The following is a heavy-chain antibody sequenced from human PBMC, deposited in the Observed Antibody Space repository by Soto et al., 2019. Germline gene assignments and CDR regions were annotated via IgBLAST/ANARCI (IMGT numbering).Heavy chain of an antibody. J-gene: IGHJ6*02. V-gene: IGHV2-26*01. CDR2: IFSNDEK. CDR1: GFSLSNARMG. CDR3: ARIDSYSYCYGMDV. D-gene: IGHD2-15*01. Sequence: QVTLKESGPVLVKPTETLTLTCTVSGFSLSNARMGVSWIRQPPGKALEWLAHIFSNDEKSYSTSLKSRLTSSKDTSKSQVVLTMTNMDPVDTATYYCARIDSYSYCYGMDVWGQGTTVTVSS.